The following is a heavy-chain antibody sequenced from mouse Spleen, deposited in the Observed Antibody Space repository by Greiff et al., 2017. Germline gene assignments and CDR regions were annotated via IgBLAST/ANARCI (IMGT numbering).Heavy chain of an antibody. CDR3: AREGGSFAY. J-gene: IGHJ3*01. CDR2: INPYNGGT. V-gene: IGHV1-19*01. CDR1: GYTFTDYY. Sequence: VQLQQSGPVLVKPGASVKMSCKASGYTFTDYYMNWVKQSHGKSLEWIGVINPYNGGTSYNQKFKGKATLTVDKSSSTAYMELNSLTSEDSAVYYCAREGGSFAYWGQGTLVTVSA.